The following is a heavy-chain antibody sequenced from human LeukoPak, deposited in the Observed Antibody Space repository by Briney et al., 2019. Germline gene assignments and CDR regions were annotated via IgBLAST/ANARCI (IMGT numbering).Heavy chain of an antibody. Sequence: GGSLRLSCAASGFTFSSYEMNWVRQAPGKGLEWVSYIGSSGSTIYYADSVKGRFTISRDNAKNSLYLQMNSLRAEDTAVYYCASMNRYCSSTSCYGPPRDYWGQGTLVTVSS. V-gene: IGHV3-48*03. D-gene: IGHD2-2*01. J-gene: IGHJ4*02. CDR1: GFTFSSYE. CDR2: IGSSGSTI. CDR3: ASMNRYCSSTSCYGPPRDY.